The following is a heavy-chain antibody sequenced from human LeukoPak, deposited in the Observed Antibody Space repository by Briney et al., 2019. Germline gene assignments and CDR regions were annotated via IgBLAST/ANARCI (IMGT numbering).Heavy chain of an antibody. Sequence: GGSLRLSCAASGFTFSTYWMHWVRQAPGKGLVWVSRIKSDGSTNYADSVKGRFAISRDNAKNTVSLQMNSLRPEDTGVYYCARVGTVTTLGYFDLWGRGTLVTVSS. CDR2: IKSDGST. D-gene: IGHD4-11*01. CDR1: GFTFSTYW. CDR3: ARVGTVTTLGYFDL. J-gene: IGHJ2*01. V-gene: IGHV3-74*01.